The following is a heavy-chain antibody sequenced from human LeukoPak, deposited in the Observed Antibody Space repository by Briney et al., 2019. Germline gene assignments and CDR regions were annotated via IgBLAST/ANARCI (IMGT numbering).Heavy chain of an antibody. Sequence: GGSLRLSCAASGFTFNSYAMSWVRQAPGKGLEWVSAVSVSGGTTYYADSVKGRFTISRDNSENTAYLQMNSLRVEDTALYYCATEPRKYCGSNGCPNCLDSWGQGTLVTVSS. CDR2: VSVSGGTT. V-gene: IGHV3-23*01. D-gene: IGHD2-2*01. CDR1: GFTFNSYA. CDR3: ATEPRKYCGSNGCPNCLDS. J-gene: IGHJ5*01.